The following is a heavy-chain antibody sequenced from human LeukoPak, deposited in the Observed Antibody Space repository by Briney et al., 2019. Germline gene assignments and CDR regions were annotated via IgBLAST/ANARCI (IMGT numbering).Heavy chain of an antibody. CDR3: ARGGVYSSSSIDY. V-gene: IGHV4-59*01. CDR2: IYYSGST. Sequence: PSETLSLTCTVSGVSISSYYWSWIRQPPGKGLEWIGYIYYSGSTNYNPSLKSRVTISVDTSKNQFSLKLSSVTAADTAVYYCARGGVYSSSSIDYWGQGTLVTVSS. CDR1: GVSISSYY. D-gene: IGHD6-6*01. J-gene: IGHJ4*02.